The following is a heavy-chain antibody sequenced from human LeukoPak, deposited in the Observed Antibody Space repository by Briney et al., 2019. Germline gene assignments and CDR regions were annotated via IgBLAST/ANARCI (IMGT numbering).Heavy chain of an antibody. CDR1: GFTFSSYW. V-gene: IGHV3-74*01. Sequence: GGSLRLSCAASGFTFSSYWMHWVRQAPGKGLVWVAHINSDGSSTSYADSVKGRFTISRDNAKNTLYVQMSSLRAEDTAVYYCARGRSYGSGSSPYGMDVWGKGTTVTVSS. D-gene: IGHD3-10*01. J-gene: IGHJ6*04. CDR2: INSDGSST. CDR3: ARGRSYGSGSSPYGMDV.